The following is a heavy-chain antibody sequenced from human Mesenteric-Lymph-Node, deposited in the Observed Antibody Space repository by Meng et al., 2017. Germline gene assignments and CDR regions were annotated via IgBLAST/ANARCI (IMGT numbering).Heavy chain of an antibody. J-gene: IGHJ4*02. CDR2: INSDGSAT. Sequence: GESLKISCAASGFTFTTYWMNWVRQAPGKGLVWVSRINSDGSATIYEDSVKGRFTISRDNAKNTLYLQMNSLRAEDTAVYFCARAYSSDGSAYFHYWGQGTLVTVSS. V-gene: IGHV3-74*01. CDR3: ARAYSSDGSAYFHY. D-gene: IGHD3-22*01. CDR1: GFTFTTYW.